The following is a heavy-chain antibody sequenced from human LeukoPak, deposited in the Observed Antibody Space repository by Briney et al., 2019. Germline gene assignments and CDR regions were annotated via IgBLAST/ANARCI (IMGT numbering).Heavy chain of an antibody. D-gene: IGHD2-2*01. Sequence: ASVKVSCKASGYTFTSYYMHWVRQAPGQGLEWMGIINPSGGSTSYAQKFQGRVTMTRDMSTSTVYMELSSLRSEDTAVYYCARGRRYQLLYYYYYYMDVWGKGTTVTVSS. V-gene: IGHV1-46*01. J-gene: IGHJ6*03. CDR1: GYTFTSYY. CDR3: ARGRRYQLLYYYYYYMDV. CDR2: INPSGGST.